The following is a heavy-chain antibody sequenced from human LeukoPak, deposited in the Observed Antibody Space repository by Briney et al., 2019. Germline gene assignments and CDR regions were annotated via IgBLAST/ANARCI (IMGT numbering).Heavy chain of an antibody. CDR3: ARSTSSEYDIYHFDY. CDR1: GFTFSSYG. D-gene: IGHD3-9*01. Sequence: GGPLRLSCAASGFTFSSYGMHWVRQAPGRGLEWVAVIWYDGNNKYYADSVKGRFTISRDNSKNTLYLQMNSLRAEDTAVYYCARSTSSEYDIYHFDYWGQGTLVTVSS. V-gene: IGHV3-33*01. CDR2: IWYDGNNK. J-gene: IGHJ4*02.